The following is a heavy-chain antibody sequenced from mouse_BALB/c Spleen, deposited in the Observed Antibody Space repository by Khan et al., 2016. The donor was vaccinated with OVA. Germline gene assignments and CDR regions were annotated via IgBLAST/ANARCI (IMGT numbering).Heavy chain of an antibody. Sequence: QVQLKQSGPDLVAPSQSLSITCTVSGFSLTSYAIHWVRQPPGKGLEWLVVIWSDGSTTYNSALKSRLSISKDNSKSQVFLKINSLQTDDTAMYYCARHQFPLSMDSWGQGTSVTVPS. CDR2: IWSDGST. V-gene: IGHV2-6-2*01. J-gene: IGHJ4*01. CDR3: ARHQFPLSMDS. CDR1: GFSLTSYA.